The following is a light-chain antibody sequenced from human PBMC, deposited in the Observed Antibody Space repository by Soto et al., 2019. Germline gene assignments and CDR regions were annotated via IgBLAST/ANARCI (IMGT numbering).Light chain of an antibody. J-gene: IGKJ1*01. CDR2: DAS. CDR1: PSISNS. V-gene: IGKV3-11*01. Sequence: ETVLTQSPATLSLSPGDRATLSCRASPSISNSLAWYQQKAGQAPRLLIYDASNRATGIPARFSGSGSGTVFTLTITSLEHEDFAVYYCQQRSNWPWTFGQGTKVEIK. CDR3: QQRSNWPWT.